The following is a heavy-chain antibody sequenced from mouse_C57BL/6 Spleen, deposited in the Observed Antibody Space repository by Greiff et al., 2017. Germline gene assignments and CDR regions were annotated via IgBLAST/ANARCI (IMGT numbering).Heavy chain of an antibody. D-gene: IGHD2-10*02. J-gene: IGHJ1*03. Sequence: VQLQQPGAELVKPGASVKMSCKASGYTFTSYWITWVKQRPGQGLEWIGVIYPGSGSTNYNEKFKSKATLTVDTSSSTAYMQLSSLTSEDSAVYYCAREWYVNYGDWYFDVWGTGTTVTVSS. CDR1: GYTFTSYW. V-gene: IGHV1-55*01. CDR2: IYPGSGST. CDR3: AREWYVNYGDWYFDV.